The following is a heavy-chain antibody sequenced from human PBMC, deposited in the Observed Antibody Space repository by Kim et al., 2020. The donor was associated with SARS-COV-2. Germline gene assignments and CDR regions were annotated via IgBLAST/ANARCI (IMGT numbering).Heavy chain of an antibody. CDR2: IYYSGST. J-gene: IGHJ3*02. CDR1: GGSISSYY. Sequence: SETLSLTCTVSGGSISSYYWSWIRQPPGKGLEWIGYIYYSGSTNYNPSLKSRGTISVDTSKNQFSLKLSSVTAADTAVYYCATKGFGDYAPDAFDIWGQGTMVTVSS. V-gene: IGHV4-59*08. D-gene: IGHD4-17*01. CDR3: ATKGFGDYAPDAFDI.